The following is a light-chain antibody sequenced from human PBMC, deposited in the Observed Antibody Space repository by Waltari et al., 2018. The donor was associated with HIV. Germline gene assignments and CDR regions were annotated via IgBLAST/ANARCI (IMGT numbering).Light chain of an antibody. CDR1: DLPKNY. CDR2: KDT. V-gene: IGLV3-25*03. J-gene: IGLJ3*02. Sequence: SFELTQPPSVSVSPGHTARITCSGDDLPKNYAYRYQQKTGQAPVLIIYKDTERPSGIPERFSGSSSGTTVTLTISGVQAEDEADYYCQSANSRGTSLVFGGGTKLTVL. CDR3: QSANSRGTSLV.